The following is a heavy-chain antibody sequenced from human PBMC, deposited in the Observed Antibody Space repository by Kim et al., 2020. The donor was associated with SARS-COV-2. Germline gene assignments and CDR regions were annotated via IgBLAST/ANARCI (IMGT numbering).Heavy chain of an antibody. V-gene: IGHV4-4*02. D-gene: IGHD2-15*01. CDR3: AREFATARSFDY. J-gene: IGHJ4*02. Sequence: NYNPSLKSRVTISVDKSKNQFSLKLSSVTAADTAVYYCAREFATARSFDYWGQGTLVTVSS.